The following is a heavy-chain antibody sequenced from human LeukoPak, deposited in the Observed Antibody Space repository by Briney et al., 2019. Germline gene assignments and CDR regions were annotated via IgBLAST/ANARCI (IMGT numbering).Heavy chain of an antibody. CDR3: ARDPYKGFDL. Sequence: GGSLRLSCAASGFTFSTYWMHWVRQAPEKGLVWVSDINNDGSRRAYADSVKGRFTISRDNAKNTLYQQMDSLRAEDTAVYYCARDPYKGFDLWGQGTLVTVSS. V-gene: IGHV3-74*01. CDR2: INNDGSRR. CDR1: GFTFSTYW. J-gene: IGHJ5*02. D-gene: IGHD3-10*01.